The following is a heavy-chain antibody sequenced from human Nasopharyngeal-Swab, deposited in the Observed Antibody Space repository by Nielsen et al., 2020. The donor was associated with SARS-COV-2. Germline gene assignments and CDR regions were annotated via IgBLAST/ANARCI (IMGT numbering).Heavy chain of an antibody. Sequence: SETLSLTCTVSGGFISSGGHFWSWLRQLPGKSLEWIGYIYYSGSTSYNPSLKSRVTLTVDTSKNQFSLKMTSVTVADTAVYYCARDAGTYLNHYFDHWGQGSQVTVSS. D-gene: IGHD1-26*01. V-gene: IGHV4-31*03. CDR2: IYYSGST. CDR3: ARDAGTYLNHYFDH. CDR1: GGFISSGGHF. J-gene: IGHJ4*02.